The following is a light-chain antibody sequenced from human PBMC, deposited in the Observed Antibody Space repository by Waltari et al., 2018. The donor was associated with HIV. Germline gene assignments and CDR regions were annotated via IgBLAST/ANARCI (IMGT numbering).Light chain of an antibody. CDR2: DVS. Sequence: QSALTQPRSVSGSTGQSVTISCTGTSSDVGGYNYVAGYQQHPGKAPNLMIYDVSKRPSGVPDRFSGSKSGNTASLPISGLQAEDEADYYCCSYAGSYGVVSGGGTKLTVL. V-gene: IGLV2-11*02. J-gene: IGLJ2*01. CDR1: SSDVGGYNY. CDR3: CSYAGSYGVV.